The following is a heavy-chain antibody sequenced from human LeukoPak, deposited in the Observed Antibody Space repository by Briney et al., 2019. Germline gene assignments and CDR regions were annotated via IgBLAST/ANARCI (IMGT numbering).Heavy chain of an antibody. CDR3: ARGYSSSSEGWFDP. V-gene: IGHV4-34*01. CDR1: GGSFSGYY. D-gene: IGHD6-6*01. CDR2: INHSGST. Sequence: SETLSLTCAVYGGSFSGYYWSWIRQPPGKGLEWIGEINHSGSTNYNPSLTSRVTISVDTSKNQFSLKLSSVTAADTAVYYCARGYSSSSEGWFDPWGQGTLVTVSS. J-gene: IGHJ5*02.